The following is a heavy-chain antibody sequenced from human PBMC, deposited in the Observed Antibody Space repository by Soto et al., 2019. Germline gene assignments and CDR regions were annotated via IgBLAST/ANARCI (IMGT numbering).Heavy chain of an antibody. CDR2: IRSKANSYAT. D-gene: IGHD3-3*01. CDR1: GFTFSGSA. J-gene: IGHJ6*02. V-gene: IGHV3-73*01. Sequence: PGGSLRLSCAASGFTFSGSAMHWVRQASGKGLEWVGRIRSKANSYATAYAASVKGRFTISRDDSKNTAYLQMNSLKTEDTAVYYCTRLGGEITIFGVVRMDVWGQGTTVTVSS. CDR3: TRLGGEITIFGVVRMDV.